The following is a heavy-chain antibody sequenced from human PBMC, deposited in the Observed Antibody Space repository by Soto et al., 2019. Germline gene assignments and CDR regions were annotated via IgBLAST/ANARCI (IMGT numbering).Heavy chain of an antibody. D-gene: IGHD6-13*01. CDR2: ITWNGGTI. CDR1: GFAFDDYV. J-gene: IGHJ5*02. V-gene: IGHV3-9*01. Sequence: GGSLRLSCAASGFAFDDYVMHWVRQPPGRGLEWVSGITWNGGTIRYVDSVKGRFTISRDNTENSLYLQMNSLRPEDTAVYYCAKGGSAALIAPSGRDNWFDPWGQGTQVTVSS. CDR3: AKGGSAALIAPSGRDNWFDP.